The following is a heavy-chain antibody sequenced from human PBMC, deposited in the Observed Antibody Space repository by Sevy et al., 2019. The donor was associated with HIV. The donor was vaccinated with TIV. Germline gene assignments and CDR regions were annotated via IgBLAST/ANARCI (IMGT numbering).Heavy chain of an antibody. CDR3: VRDLGYSSGWYSPHFDH. V-gene: IGHV3-11*01. Sequence: GGSLRLSCAASGFTFNNYYMTWIRQAPGKGLEWISYISTSGNMIYYADSVKGRFTISRDNAQDSLYLQMNSLRAEDTAVYFCVRDLGYSSGWYSPHFDHWGQGTLVTVSS. J-gene: IGHJ4*02. CDR1: GFTFNNYY. D-gene: IGHD6-19*01. CDR2: ISTSGNMI.